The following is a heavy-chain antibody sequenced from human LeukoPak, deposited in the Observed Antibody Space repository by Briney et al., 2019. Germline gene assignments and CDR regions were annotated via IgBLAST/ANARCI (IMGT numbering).Heavy chain of an antibody. CDR3: AKDTHSDYGDYLPLGY. D-gene: IGHD4-17*01. Sequence: GRSLRLSCVASGFTFSSYGMHWVRQAPGKGLEWVAVISYDGSNKCYADSVKGRFTISRDNSKNTLYLQMNSLRAEDTAVYYCAKDTHSDYGDYLPLGYWGQGTLVTVSS. CDR2: ISYDGSNK. V-gene: IGHV3-30*18. CDR1: GFTFSSYG. J-gene: IGHJ4*02.